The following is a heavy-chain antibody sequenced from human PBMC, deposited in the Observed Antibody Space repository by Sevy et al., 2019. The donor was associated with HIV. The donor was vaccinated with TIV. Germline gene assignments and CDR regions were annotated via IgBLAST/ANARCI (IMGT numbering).Heavy chain of an antibody. CDR3: AKSPQYYYDSSGGAFDI. CDR2: ISGSGGST. J-gene: IGHJ3*02. CDR1: GFTFSRYS. V-gene: IGHV3-23*01. Sequence: GGSLRLSCVASGFTFSRYSMNWVRQAPGKGLEWVSAISGSGGSTYYADSVKGRFTISRDNSKNTLYLQMNSLRAEDTAVYYCAKSPQYYYDSSGGAFDIWGQGTMVTVSS. D-gene: IGHD3-22*01.